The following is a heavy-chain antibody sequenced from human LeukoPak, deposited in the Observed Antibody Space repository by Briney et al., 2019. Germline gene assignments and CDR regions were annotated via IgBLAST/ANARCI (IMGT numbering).Heavy chain of an antibody. Sequence: GGSLRLSCAASGFTFDDYAMHWVRQAPGKGLEWVSGISWNSGSIGYADSVKGRFTISRDNAKNSLYLQMNSLRAEDTALYYCAKDERELLRWYFDYWGQGTLVTVSS. CDR2: ISWNSGSI. J-gene: IGHJ4*02. V-gene: IGHV3-9*01. CDR3: AKDERELLRWYFDY. CDR1: GFTFDDYA. D-gene: IGHD1-26*01.